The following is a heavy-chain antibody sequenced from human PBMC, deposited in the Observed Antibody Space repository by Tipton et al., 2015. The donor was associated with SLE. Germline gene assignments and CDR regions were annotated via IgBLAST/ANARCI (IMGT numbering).Heavy chain of an antibody. J-gene: IGHJ4*02. CDR1: GYSISRGFY. Sequence: TLSLTCTVSGYSISRGFYWGWIRQPPGKGLEWIGSIYHSGSTYYNPSLKSRVTMSVDTSRNQFSLKLNAVTAADTAVYYCARQRIVDSSWYYFDYWGQGTLVTVSS. CDR2: IYHSGST. CDR3: ARQRIVDSSWYYFDY. V-gene: IGHV4-38-2*02. D-gene: IGHD6-13*01.